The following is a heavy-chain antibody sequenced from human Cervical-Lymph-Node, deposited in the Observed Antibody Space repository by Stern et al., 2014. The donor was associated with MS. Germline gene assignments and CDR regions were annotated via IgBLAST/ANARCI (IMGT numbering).Heavy chain of an antibody. D-gene: IGHD4-11*01. CDR3: ARGVTAVTNYVPNWCFDL. CDR2: VYYSGIT. V-gene: IGHV4-39*02. Sequence: QVQLQESGPGLVKPSETLSLTCSVSGGSITNRDYWGWIRQSPGKGLEWIGSVYYSGITYYRPSLKSRATISIDTSQHNFSPKLHFVSATDTAVYFCARGVTAVTNYVPNWCFDLWGRGTLVTISS. J-gene: IGHJ2*01. CDR1: GGSITNRDY.